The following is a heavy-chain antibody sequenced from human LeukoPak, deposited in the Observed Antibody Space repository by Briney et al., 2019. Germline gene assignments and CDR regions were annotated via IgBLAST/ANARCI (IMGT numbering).Heavy chain of an antibody. Sequence: SETLSLTCTVSGSSISSSSYYWGWIRQPPGKGLEWIGSIYYSGSTYYNPSLKSRVTISVDTSKNQFSLKLSSVTAADTAVHYCARPLGAYSSSSMIWFDPWGQGTLVTVSS. CDR2: IYYSGST. J-gene: IGHJ5*02. V-gene: IGHV4-39*01. D-gene: IGHD6-6*01. CDR3: ARPLGAYSSSSMIWFDP. CDR1: GSSISSSSYY.